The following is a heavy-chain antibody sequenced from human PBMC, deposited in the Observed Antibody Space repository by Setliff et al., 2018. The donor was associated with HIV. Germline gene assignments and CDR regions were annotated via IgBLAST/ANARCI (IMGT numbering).Heavy chain of an antibody. D-gene: IGHD4-17*01. Sequence: PSETLSLTCTVSGGSISSYYWNWIRQHPGKGLEWIGYIYSSGSTYYNPSLQSRVSMSVDTSKNQFSLKLTSVTAADTAVYYCARSVTFLDDWFDPWGRGTLVTSPQ. CDR3: ARSVTFLDDWFDP. CDR2: IYSSGST. CDR1: GGSISSYY. V-gene: IGHV4-31*03. J-gene: IGHJ5*02.